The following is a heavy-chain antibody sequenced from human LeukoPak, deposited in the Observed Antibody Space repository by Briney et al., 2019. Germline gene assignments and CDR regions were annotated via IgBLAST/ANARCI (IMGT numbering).Heavy chain of an antibody. D-gene: IGHD2-15*01. V-gene: IGHV4-59*01. Sequence: SETLSLTCTVSGGSTSSYYWSWIRQPPGNILEWIGYIDYSGSTNYNPSLKSRATISVDTSRDQFSLKLSSVAAEDTAVYYCARVGRPYAFDIWGQGTMVTVSS. J-gene: IGHJ3*02. CDR2: IDYSGST. CDR3: ARVGRPYAFDI. CDR1: GGSTSSYY.